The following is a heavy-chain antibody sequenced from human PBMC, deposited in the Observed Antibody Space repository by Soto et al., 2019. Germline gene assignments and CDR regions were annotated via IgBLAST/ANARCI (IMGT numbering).Heavy chain of an antibody. CDR1: GGSISSYY. D-gene: IGHD3-10*01. J-gene: IGHJ5*02. CDR3: ARQSNRGNNWFGP. CDR2: IYYSGST. V-gene: IGHV4-59*08. Sequence: SETLSLTCTVSGGSISSYYWSWIRQPPGKGLEWIGYIYYSGSTNYNPSLKSRVTISVDTSKNQFSLKLSSVTAADTAVYYCARQSNRGNNWFGPWGQGTLVTVSS.